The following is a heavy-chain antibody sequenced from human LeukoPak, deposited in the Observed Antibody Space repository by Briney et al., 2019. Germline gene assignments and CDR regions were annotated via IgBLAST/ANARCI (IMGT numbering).Heavy chain of an antibody. J-gene: IGHJ5*02. V-gene: IGHV1-69*04. D-gene: IGHD4-17*01. CDR2: IFPILGIA. CDR1: GGTFSSYA. Sequence: ASVKVSCKASGGTFSSYAISWVRQAPGQGLEWMGRIFPILGIANYAQKFQGRVTITADKSTSTAYMELSSLRSEDTAVYYCARWRSRYGDYVAWGQGTLVTVSS. CDR3: ARWRSRYGDYVA.